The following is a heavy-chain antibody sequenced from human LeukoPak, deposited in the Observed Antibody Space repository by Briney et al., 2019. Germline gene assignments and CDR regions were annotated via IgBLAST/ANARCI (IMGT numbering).Heavy chain of an antibody. D-gene: IGHD2-2*01. Sequence: SVTLSFTATVSAGSISSSSYYWGWTRQPPGKGLEWIGSIYYSGSTYYNPSIKSRVTISVDTSKNQFSLKLSSVTAADTAVYYCARGADCSSTSCYDLPVDYWGQGTLVTVSS. CDR2: IYYSGST. J-gene: IGHJ4*02. V-gene: IGHV4-39*01. CDR3: ARGADCSSTSCYDLPVDY. CDR1: AGSISSSSYY.